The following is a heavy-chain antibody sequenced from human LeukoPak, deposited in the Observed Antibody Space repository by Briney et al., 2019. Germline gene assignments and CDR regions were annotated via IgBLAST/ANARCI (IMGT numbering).Heavy chain of an antibody. Sequence: ASVKVSCKVSGYTLTELSMHWVRQAPGKGLEWMGGFDPEDGETIYAQKFQGRVTMTEDTSTDTAYMELSSLRSEDTAVYYCATAIVSGEAFDIWGQGTMVTVSS. CDR2: FDPEDGET. CDR1: GYTLTELS. D-gene: IGHD2/OR15-2a*01. V-gene: IGHV1-24*01. J-gene: IGHJ3*02. CDR3: ATAIVSGEAFDI.